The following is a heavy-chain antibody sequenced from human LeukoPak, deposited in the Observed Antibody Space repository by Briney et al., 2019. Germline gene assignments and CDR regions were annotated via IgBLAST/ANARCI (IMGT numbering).Heavy chain of an antibody. V-gene: IGHV3-23*01. CDR1: GFTFTSYA. J-gene: IGHJ3*02. D-gene: IGHD2-2*01. CDR3: AKAGRYCSSTSCYHAAFDI. Sequence: GGSLRLSCAASGFTFTSYAMSWVRRAPGRGLGGFSAFGGSGGSTYYADSEKGRFTISRDNSKNTLYLQMNSLRGEDTAVYYCAKAGRYCSSTSCYHAAFDIWGQGTMVTVSS. CDR2: FGGSGGST.